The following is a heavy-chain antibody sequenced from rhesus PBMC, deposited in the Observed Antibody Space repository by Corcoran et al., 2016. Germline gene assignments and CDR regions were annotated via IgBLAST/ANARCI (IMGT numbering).Heavy chain of an antibody. CDR3: ARSLYWYIFDY. Sequence: QLQLQESGPGLVKPSETLSLTCAVSGGSISSNYWSWIRQPPGKGLEWIGRMSGSGGSTDYNPSLKSRVTSSTDTSKNKLSLKLSSVTAADAAVYYCARSLYWYIFDYWGQGVLVTVSS. D-gene: IGHD2-21*01. CDR2: MSGSGGST. V-gene: IGHV4-173*01. CDR1: GGSISSNY. J-gene: IGHJ4*01.